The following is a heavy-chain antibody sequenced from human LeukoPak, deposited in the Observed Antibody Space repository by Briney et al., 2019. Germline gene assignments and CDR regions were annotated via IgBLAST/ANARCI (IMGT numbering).Heavy chain of an antibody. Sequence: GGSLRLSCAASGFTFSSYAMSWVRQAPGKRLEWVSAISGSGGGTYYADSVKGRFTISRDNSQNTLYVQMNSLRAEDTAVYYCAKSSGSYPYYFDYWGQGTLVTVSS. CDR2: ISGSGGGT. V-gene: IGHV3-23*01. CDR3: AKSSGSYPYYFDY. CDR1: GFTFSSYA. D-gene: IGHD1-26*01. J-gene: IGHJ4*02.